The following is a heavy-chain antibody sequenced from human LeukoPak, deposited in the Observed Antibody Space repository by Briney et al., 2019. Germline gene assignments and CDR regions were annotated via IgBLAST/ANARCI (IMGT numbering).Heavy chain of an antibody. CDR2: ISGSSSYL. J-gene: IGHJ4*02. CDR1: GFTLSNYN. D-gene: IGHD6-19*01. Sequence: GGSLRLSCAASGFTLSNYNMNWVRQAPGKGLEWVSSISGSSSYLFFADSVKGRFTISRDNTKNSLYLQMNSLRVDDTAVYYCARDAVTGYSSGWYKPFPFDYWGQGSLVNVSS. V-gene: IGHV3-21*01. CDR3: ARDAVTGYSSGWYKPFPFDY.